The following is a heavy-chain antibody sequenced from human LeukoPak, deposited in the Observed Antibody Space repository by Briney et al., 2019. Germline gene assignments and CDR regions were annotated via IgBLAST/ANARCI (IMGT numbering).Heavy chain of an antibody. D-gene: IGHD3-22*01. CDR3: ARSSRSGYYYYYYYMDV. CDR1: GDSISSSNHY. V-gene: IGHV4-39*07. CDR2: IYYSGST. J-gene: IGHJ6*03. Sequence: SETLSLTCTVSGDSISSSNHYWGWIRQPPGKGLEWIGSIYYSGSTYYNPSLKSRVTISVDTSKNQFSLKLSSVTAADTAAYYCARSSRSGYYYYYYYMDVWGKGTTVTISS.